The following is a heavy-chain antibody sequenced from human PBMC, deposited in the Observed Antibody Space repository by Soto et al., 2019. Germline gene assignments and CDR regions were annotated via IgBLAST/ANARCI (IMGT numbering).Heavy chain of an antibody. CDR3: ARVSGDLRIYVYAI. CDR2: ISYRGSPI. J-gene: IGHJ3*02. Sequence: EVQLVESGGGLVQPGGSLRLSCAGYGFTFSGYEMTWVRQAPGKGLEWVSHISYRGSPIYYADSVNGRSTISRDTVQNSVYLQMNCLRSNEPAVYYCARVSGDLRIYVYAIWGQGTMVTVSS. V-gene: IGHV3-48*03. D-gene: IGHD2-8*01. CDR1: GFTFSGYE.